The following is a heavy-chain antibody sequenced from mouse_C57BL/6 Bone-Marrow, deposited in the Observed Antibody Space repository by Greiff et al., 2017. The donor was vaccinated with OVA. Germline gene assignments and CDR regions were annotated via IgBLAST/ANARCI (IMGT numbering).Heavy chain of an antibody. D-gene: IGHD2-12*01. Sequence: EVQLQQSGPELVKPGASVKISCKASGYSFTDYNMNWVKQSNGKSLEWIGVINPNYGTTSYNQKFKGKATLTVDQSSSTDYMQLNSLTSEDSAVYYCAFYDSNSYCYFDVWGTGTSVTVSS. CDR1: GYSFTDYN. V-gene: IGHV1-39*01. CDR3: AFYDSNSYCYFDV. CDR2: INPNYGTT. J-gene: IGHJ1*03.